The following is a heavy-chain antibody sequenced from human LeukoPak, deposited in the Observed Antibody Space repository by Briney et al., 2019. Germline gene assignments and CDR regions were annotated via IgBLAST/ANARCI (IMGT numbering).Heavy chain of an antibody. D-gene: IGHD1-26*01. CDR2: ISSNGGST. CDR1: GFTFSSYA. J-gene: IGHJ4*02. CDR3: ARGSYSGSYDFDY. Sequence: GGSLRLSCAASGFTFSSYAMHWVRQAPGKGLEYVSAISSNGGSTYYANSVKGRFTISRDNSKNTLYLQMGSLRAEDMAVYYCARGSYSGSYDFDYWGQGTLVTVSP. V-gene: IGHV3-64*01.